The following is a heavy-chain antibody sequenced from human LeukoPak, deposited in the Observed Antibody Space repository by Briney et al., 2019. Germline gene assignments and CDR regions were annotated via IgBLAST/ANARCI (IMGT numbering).Heavy chain of an antibody. CDR2: INGSGGST. Sequence: GGSLRLSCAASGFTFSSYAMSWVRQAPGKGLEWVSDINGSGGSTYYADSVKGRFTISRDNSKNTLYLQMNSLRAEDTAVYYCAKDDRGGGSGYYYVDGNFDYWGQGTLVTVSS. J-gene: IGHJ4*02. CDR3: AKDDRGGGSGYYYVDGNFDY. CDR1: GFTFSSYA. D-gene: IGHD3-22*01. V-gene: IGHV3-23*01.